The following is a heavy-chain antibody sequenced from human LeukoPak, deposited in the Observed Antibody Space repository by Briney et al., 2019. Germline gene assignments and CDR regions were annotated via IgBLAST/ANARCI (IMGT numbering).Heavy chain of an antibody. CDR3: AREIIGGASFLDY. CDR1: GFTFSSYG. J-gene: IGHJ4*02. D-gene: IGHD1-26*01. V-gene: IGHV3-7*01. Sequence: GRSLRLSCAASGFTFSSYGMHWVRQTPGKGLERVANIKEDGSAKFYLDSVKGRFTISRDNAKNLLYLQMDSLRAEDTAVYFCAREIIGGASFLDYLVQGTLVTVSS. CDR2: IKEDGSAK.